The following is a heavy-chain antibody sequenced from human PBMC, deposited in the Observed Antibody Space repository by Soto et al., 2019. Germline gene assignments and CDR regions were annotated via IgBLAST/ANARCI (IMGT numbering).Heavy chain of an antibody. V-gene: IGHV3-23*01. J-gene: IGHJ4*02. D-gene: IGHD2-2*01. CDR3: AKVGGSYCSSTSCKKPFYY. CDR2: ISGSGGST. CDR1: GFTFSSYA. Sequence: EVQLLESGGGLVQPGGSLRLSCAASGFTFSSYAMSWVRQAPGKGLEWVSAISGSGGSTYYADSVKGRFTISRDNSKNTLYLQMNSLRAEDTAVYYCAKVGGSYCSSTSCKKPFYYWGQGTLVTFAS.